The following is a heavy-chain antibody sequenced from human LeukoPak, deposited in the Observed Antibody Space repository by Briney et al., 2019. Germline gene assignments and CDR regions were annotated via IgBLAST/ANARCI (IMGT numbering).Heavy chain of an antibody. CDR2: IYYSGST. V-gene: IGHV4-39*01. J-gene: IGHJ4*02. D-gene: IGHD3-3*01. CDR1: GGSISSSSYY. CDR3: ARYSYYDFWSGYGEFDY. Sequence: SETLSLTCTVSGGSISSSSYYWGWIRQPPGKGLEWIGSIYYSGSTYYNPSLKSRVTISVDTPKNQFSLKLSSVTAADTAVYYCARYSYYDFWSGYGEFDYWGQGTLVTVSS.